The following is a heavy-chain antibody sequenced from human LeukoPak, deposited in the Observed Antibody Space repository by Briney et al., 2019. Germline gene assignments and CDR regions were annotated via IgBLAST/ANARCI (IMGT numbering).Heavy chain of an antibody. CDR1: GGSISGSSYY. CDR2: IYTSGST. D-gene: IGHD3-9*01. V-gene: IGHV4-61*02. J-gene: IGHJ4*02. CDR3: ARGGKYYDILTEDY. Sequence: PSETLSLTCTVSGGSISGSSYYWSWIRQPAGKGLEWIGRIYTSGSTNYNPSLKSRVTMSVDTSKNQFSLKLSSVTAADTAVYYCARGGKYYDILTEDYWGQGTLVTVSS.